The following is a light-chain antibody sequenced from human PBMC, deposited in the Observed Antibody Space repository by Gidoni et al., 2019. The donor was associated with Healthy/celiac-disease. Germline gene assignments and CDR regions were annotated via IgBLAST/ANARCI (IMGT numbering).Light chain of an antibody. J-gene: IGLJ2*01. V-gene: IGLV2-14*01. CDR3: SSYTSSSTLVV. Sequence: QSALTQPASVSGSPGKSITISCTGTSSDVGCYNYVSWYQQHPGKAPKLMIYDVSNRPSGVSNRFSGSKSGNTASLTISGLQAEDEADYYCSSYTSSSTLVVFGGGTKLTVL. CDR1: SSDVGCYNY. CDR2: DVS.